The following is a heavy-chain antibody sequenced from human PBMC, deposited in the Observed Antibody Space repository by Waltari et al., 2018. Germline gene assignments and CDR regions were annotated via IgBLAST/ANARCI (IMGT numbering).Heavy chain of an antibody. V-gene: IGHV4-59*01. CDR2: IYYSGST. CDR1: GGSISSYY. Sequence: QVQLQESGPGLVKPSETLSLTCTVSGGSISSYYWRWIRQPPGKGLEWIGYIYYSGSTNYNPSLKSRVTISVDTSKNQFSLKLSSVTAADTAVYYCARYGGNDGNWFDPWGQGTLVTVSS. J-gene: IGHJ5*02. CDR3: ARYGGNDGNWFDP. D-gene: IGHD2-15*01.